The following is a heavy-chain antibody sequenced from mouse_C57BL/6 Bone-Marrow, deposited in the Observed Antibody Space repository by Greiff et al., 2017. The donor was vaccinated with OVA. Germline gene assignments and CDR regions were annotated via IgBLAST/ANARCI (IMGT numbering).Heavy chain of an antibody. CDR3: ARDSSYWYFDV. CDR1: GYTFTSYW. Sequence: QVQLQQPGAELVKPGASVKLSCKASGYTFTSYWMHWVKQRPGLGLEWIGRIDPNSGGTKYNEKFKSKATLTVDKPSSTAYMQLSSLTSEDSAVYDCARDSSYWYFDVWGTGTTVTVSS. J-gene: IGHJ1*03. D-gene: IGHD1-1*01. CDR2: IDPNSGGT. V-gene: IGHV1-72*01.